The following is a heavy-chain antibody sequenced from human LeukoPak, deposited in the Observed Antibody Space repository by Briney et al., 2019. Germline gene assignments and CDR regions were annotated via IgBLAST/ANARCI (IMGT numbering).Heavy chain of an antibody. CDR2: IKSKTDGGTT. J-gene: IGHJ3*02. D-gene: IGHD3-10*01. CDR3: TTDPFYGSGSSDAFDI. CDR1: GFTFSNAW. V-gene: IGHV3-15*01. Sequence: GGSLRLSCAASGFTFSNAWMSWVRQAPGKGLEWVGRIKSKTDGGTTDYAAPVKGRFTISRDDSKNTLYLQMNSLKTEDTAVYYCTTDPFYGSGSSDAFDIWGQGTMVTVSS.